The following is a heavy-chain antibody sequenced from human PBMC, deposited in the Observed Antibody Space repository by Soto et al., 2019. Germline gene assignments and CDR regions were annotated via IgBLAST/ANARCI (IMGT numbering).Heavy chain of an antibody. D-gene: IGHD2-21*01. CDR1: GAALNSGNYY. CDR3: ARLRIATNNYKWFDP. CDR2: IYVTGAV. V-gene: IGHV4-31*03. Sequence: SATLSLTCSVSGAALNSGNYYWSWIRQVPGKGLEWIGHIYVTGAVDYNPSLRDRITISQDTSERQFSLNLRLVTAADTAVYYCARLRIATNNYKWFDPWGQGTLVTVSS. J-gene: IGHJ5*02.